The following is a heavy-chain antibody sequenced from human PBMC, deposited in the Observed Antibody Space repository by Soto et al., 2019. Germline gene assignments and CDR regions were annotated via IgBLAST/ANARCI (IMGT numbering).Heavy chain of an antibody. CDR1: GFTLSDHY. CDR3: VRATYFSDSSGYTRCLDY. Sequence: GWSLRLACACSGFTLSDHYIGWVRQAPGKGLEWVGRSRDKPQGYSTAYAASVKGRFTTSRDESKNSAYLQMNSLKTEDTAVYYCVRATYFSDSSGYTRCLDYWGQGTLVTVSS. J-gene: IGHJ4*02. V-gene: IGHV3-72*01. CDR2: SRDKPQGYST. D-gene: IGHD3-22*01.